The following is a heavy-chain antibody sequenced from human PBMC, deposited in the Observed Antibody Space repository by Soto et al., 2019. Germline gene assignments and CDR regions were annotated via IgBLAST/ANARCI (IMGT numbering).Heavy chain of an antibody. CDR1: GFTFSSYS. J-gene: IGHJ4*02. CDR3: ARLKRGYSCYDLDY. V-gene: IGHV3-21*01. CDR2: ISSSSSYI. D-gene: IGHD5-12*01. Sequence: GGSLRLSCAASGFTFSSYSMNWVRQAPGKGLEWVSSISSSSSYIYYADSVKGRFTISRDNAKNSLYLQMNSLRAEDTAVYYCARLKRGYSCYDLDYWGQGTLVTVSS.